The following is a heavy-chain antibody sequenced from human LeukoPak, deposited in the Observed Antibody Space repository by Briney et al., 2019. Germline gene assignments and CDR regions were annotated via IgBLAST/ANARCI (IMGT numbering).Heavy chain of an antibody. V-gene: IGHV3-21*01. CDR2: ISSSSSYI. Sequence: GGSLRLSCAASGFTFSSYSMNWVRQAPGKGLEWVSSISSSSSYIYYADSVKGRFTISRDNAKNSLYLQMNSLRAEDTAVYYCARDPPTTVTVFDYWGQGTLVTVSS. D-gene: IGHD4-17*01. CDR1: GFTFSSYS. CDR3: ARDPPTTVTVFDY. J-gene: IGHJ4*02.